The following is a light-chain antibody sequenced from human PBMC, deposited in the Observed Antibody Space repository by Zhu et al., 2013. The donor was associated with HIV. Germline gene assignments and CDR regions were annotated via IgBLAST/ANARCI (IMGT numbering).Light chain of an antibody. J-gene: IGKJ4*01. CDR3: QQLYSFPLT. CDR2: AAS. CDR1: QAIDNF. V-gene: IGKV1-9*01. Sequence: DIQLSQSATFLYASVGDTVTITCRASQAIDNFLAWYQQVPGAAPTLIIYAASKLQIGVPPRFSGSASGTDFTLTITNLQPQDFAFYFCQQLYSFPLTFGRGTEGG.